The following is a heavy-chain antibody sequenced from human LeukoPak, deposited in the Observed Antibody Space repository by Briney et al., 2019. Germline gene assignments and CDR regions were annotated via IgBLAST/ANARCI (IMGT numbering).Heavy chain of an antibody. V-gene: IGHV3-53*01. CDR2: IYSGGSK. CDR1: GFTVSSNY. Sequence: GGSLRLSCAASGFTVSSNYMSWVRQAPGKGLEWVSVIYSGGSKYYADSVKGRFTISRDNSKNTLYLQMNSLRAEDTAVYYCARAGVWDYSDSSGYHNAAFDIWGQGTMVTVSS. J-gene: IGHJ3*02. CDR3: ARAGVWDYSDSSGYHNAAFDI. D-gene: IGHD3-22*01.